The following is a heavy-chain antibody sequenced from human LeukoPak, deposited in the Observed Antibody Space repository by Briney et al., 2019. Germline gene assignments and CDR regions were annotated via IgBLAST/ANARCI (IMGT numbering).Heavy chain of an antibody. CDR3: ASEYSSSSGAFDI. D-gene: IGHD6-6*01. J-gene: IGHJ3*02. V-gene: IGHV1-8*01. Sequence: ASVKVSCKASGYTFTSYDINWVRQATGQGLEWMGWMNPNSGNTGYAQKFQGRVTMTRNTSISTAYMELSSLRSEDTAVYYRASEYSSSSGAFDIWGQGTMVTVSS. CDR2: MNPNSGNT. CDR1: GYTFTSYD.